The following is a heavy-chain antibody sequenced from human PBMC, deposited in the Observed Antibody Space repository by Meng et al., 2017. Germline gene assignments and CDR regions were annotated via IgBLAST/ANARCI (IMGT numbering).Heavy chain of an antibody. V-gene: IGHV3-53*01. D-gene: IGHD3-10*01. J-gene: IGHJ4*02. CDR2: IYSGGST. Sequence: GESLKISCAASGFTVSSNYMSWVRQAPGKGLEWVSVIYSGGSTYYADSVKGRFTISRDNSKNTLYLQMNSLRAEDTAVYYCARLWFGEYTFDYWGQGTQVTVSS. CDR1: GFTVSSNY. CDR3: ARLWFGEYTFDY.